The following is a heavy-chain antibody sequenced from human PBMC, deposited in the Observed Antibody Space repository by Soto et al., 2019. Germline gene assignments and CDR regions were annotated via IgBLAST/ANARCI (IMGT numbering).Heavy chain of an antibody. CDR3: ARVIRGAYYNSPLDT. J-gene: IGHJ5*02. CDR2: SQPYSGGA. CDR1: GSTFTGDY. Sequence: ARVQGSPEASGSTFTGDYVPWVRQAPGQGLMLVGWSQPYSGGADYAQSCQGRVTMTRDTAISTVYMELSRRRFDDTAVYSWARVIRGAYYNSPLDTWGQGTVVTSSS. D-gene: IGHD3-10*01. V-gene: IGHV1-2*02.